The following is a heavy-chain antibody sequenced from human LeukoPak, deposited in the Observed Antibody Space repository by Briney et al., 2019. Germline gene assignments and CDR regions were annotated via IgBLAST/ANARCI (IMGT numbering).Heavy chain of an antibody. J-gene: IGHJ3*02. CDR1: GFTFSSYA. Sequence: GSLRLSCAASGFTFSSYAVSWVRQAPGNGLEWVSRIITSSDRTYYADSVKGRFTISRDNSKNTLYLQMNSLRAEDTAIYYCAKCQRYNCDDDSVDTWGQGTMVIVSS. D-gene: IGHD1-20*01. V-gene: IGHV3-23*01. CDR3: AKCQRYNCDDDSVDT. CDR2: IITSSDRT.